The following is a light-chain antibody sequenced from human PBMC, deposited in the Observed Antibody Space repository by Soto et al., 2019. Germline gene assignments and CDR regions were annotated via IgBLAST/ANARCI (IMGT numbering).Light chain of an antibody. CDR3: GTWDSSLSAGGV. Sequence: QSVLTQPPSVSAAPGQRVTISCSGSSSNIGNNFVSWYQELPGTAPKLLIYENNKRPSGNPDRFSGPKSGPSATLGITGLQTGDEADYYCGTWDSSLSAGGVFRGSTKLTVL. J-gene: IGLJ3*02. CDR2: ENN. CDR1: SSNIGNNF. V-gene: IGLV1-51*02.